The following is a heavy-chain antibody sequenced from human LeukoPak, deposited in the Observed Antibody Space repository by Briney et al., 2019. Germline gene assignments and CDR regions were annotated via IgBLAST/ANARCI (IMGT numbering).Heavy chain of an antibody. D-gene: IGHD6-13*01. CDR1: GYTFTGYY. CDR2: INPNSGGA. V-gene: IGHV1-2*02. CDR3: AKYSSSWYEDC. Sequence: ASVKVSCKASGYTFTGYYMHWVRQAPGQGLEWMGWINPNSGGANYAQKFQGRVTMTRDTSISTAYMELSRLRSDDTAVYYCAKYSSSWYEDCWGQGTLVSVFS. J-gene: IGHJ4*02.